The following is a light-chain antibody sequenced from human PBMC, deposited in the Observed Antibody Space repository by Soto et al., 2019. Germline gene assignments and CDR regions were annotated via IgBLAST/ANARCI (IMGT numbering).Light chain of an antibody. Sequence: EIVLTQSPGTLSLSPGERATLSCRASQSVTGSYLAWYQQKPGQAPRLVIYGTYNRATGIPDRFSGSGSGTDCNLTISRLEPEDFAVYYCQHYGISSWTFGQGTKVEIK. V-gene: IGKV3-20*01. CDR3: QHYGISSWT. CDR1: QSVTGSY. CDR2: GTY. J-gene: IGKJ1*01.